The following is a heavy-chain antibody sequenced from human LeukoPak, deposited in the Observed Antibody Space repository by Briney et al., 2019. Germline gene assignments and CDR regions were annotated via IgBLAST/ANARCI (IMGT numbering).Heavy chain of an antibody. CDR2: IYYSGST. CDR3: ARDLRIGVDSPNRFDP. J-gene: IGHJ5*02. Sequence: SQTLSLTCTVSGGSISSGGYYRSWIRQHPGKGLEWLGYIYYSGSTYYNPSLKSRVTISVDTSKNQFSLKLSSVTAADTAVYYCARDLRIGVDSPNRFDPWGQGTLVTVSS. V-gene: IGHV4-31*03. CDR1: GGSISSGGYY. D-gene: IGHD2-2*01.